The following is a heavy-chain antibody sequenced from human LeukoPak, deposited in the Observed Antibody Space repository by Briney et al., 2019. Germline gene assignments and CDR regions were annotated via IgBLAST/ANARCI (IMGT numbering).Heavy chain of an antibody. CDR3: ARGQRYYDSSGYYTGDY. J-gene: IGHJ4*02. Sequence: GASVKVSCKASGYTFTSYDINWVRQATGQGLERMGWMNPNSGNTGYAQKFQGRVTITRNTSISTAYMELSSLRSEDTAVYYCARGQRYYDSSGYYTGDYWGQGTLVTVSS. CDR2: MNPNSGNT. V-gene: IGHV1-8*03. CDR1: GYTFTSYD. D-gene: IGHD3-22*01.